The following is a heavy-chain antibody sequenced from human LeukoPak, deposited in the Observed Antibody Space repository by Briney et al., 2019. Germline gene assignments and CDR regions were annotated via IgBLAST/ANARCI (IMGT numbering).Heavy chain of an antibody. CDR1: GYTFTSYG. CDR3: ARDYRPIVVIPAAIQTVGFDI. CDR2: ISAYNGNT. Sequence: GASVKVSCKASGYTFTSYGISWVRQAPGQGLEWMGWISAYNGNTNYAQKLQGRVTMTTDTSTSTAYMELRSLRSDDTAVYYCARDYRPIVVIPAAIQTVGFDIWGQGTMVTVSS. J-gene: IGHJ3*02. D-gene: IGHD2-2*02. V-gene: IGHV1-18*01.